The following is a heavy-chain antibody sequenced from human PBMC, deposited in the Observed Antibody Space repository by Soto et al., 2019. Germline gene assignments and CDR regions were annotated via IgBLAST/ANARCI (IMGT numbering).Heavy chain of an antibody. CDR2: IYYSGST. J-gene: IGHJ5*02. D-gene: IGHD2-2*01. CDR3: ARHKYQLLSPHWFDP. Sequence: QLQLQESGPGLVKPSETLSLTCTVSGGSISSSSYYWGWIRQPPGKGLEWIGSIYYSGSTYYNPSLKSRVTISVDTSKNQFSLKLSSVTAADTAVYYCARHKYQLLSPHWFDPWGQGTLVTVSS. CDR1: GGSISSSSYY. V-gene: IGHV4-39*01.